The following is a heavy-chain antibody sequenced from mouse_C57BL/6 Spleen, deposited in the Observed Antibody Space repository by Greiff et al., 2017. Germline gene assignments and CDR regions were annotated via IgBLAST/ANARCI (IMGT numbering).Heavy chain of an antibody. CDR3: TNGSSDYYAMDY. V-gene: IGHV14-4*01. CDR2: IDPENGDT. CDR1: GFNIKDDY. D-gene: IGHD1-1*01. Sequence: EVKLMESGAELVRPGASVKLSCTASGFNIKDDYMHWVKQRPEQGLEWIGWIDPENGDTEYASKFQGKATITADTSSNTAYLQLSSLTSEDTAVYYCTNGSSDYYAMDYWGQETSVTVSS. J-gene: IGHJ4*01.